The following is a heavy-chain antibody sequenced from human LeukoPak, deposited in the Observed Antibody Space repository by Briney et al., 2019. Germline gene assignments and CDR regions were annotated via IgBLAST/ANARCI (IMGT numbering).Heavy chain of an antibody. CDR1: GYTFTTYG. J-gene: IGHJ4*02. CDR2: ISAYNGNT. Sequence: GASVKVSCKASGYTFTTYGITWVRQAPGQGLEWMGRISAYNGNTNYAQKLQGRVTMTTDTSTSTAYMELRSLRSDDTAVYYCARSKLNSIPAYYFDYWGQGTLVTVSS. V-gene: IGHV1-18*01. D-gene: IGHD3-3*02. CDR3: ARSKLNSIPAYYFDY.